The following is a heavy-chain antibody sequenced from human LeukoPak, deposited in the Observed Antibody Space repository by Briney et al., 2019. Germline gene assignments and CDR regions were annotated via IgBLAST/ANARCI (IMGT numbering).Heavy chain of an antibody. V-gene: IGHV1-46*01. CDR1: GYTFTSYY. D-gene: IGHD3-22*01. Sequence: ASVKVSCKASGYTFTSYYMHWVRPAPGQGLEWMGIINPSGGSTSYAQKFQGRVTMTRDTSTSTVYMELSSLRSEDTAVYYCARDPYYYDSSGYYRVFDYWGQGTLVTVSS. J-gene: IGHJ4*02. CDR2: INPSGGST. CDR3: ARDPYYYDSSGYYRVFDY.